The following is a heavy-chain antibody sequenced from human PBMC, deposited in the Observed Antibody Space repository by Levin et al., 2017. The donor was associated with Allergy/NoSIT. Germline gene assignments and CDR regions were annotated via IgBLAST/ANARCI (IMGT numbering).Heavy chain of an antibody. CDR3: ARDLGQWLAIRHFDY. Sequence: GESLKISCKASGYTFTSYGISWVRQAPGQGLEWMGWISAYNGNTNYAQKLQGRVTMTTDTSTSTAYMELRSLRSDDTAVYYCARDLGQWLAIRHFDYWGQGTLVTVSS. CDR1: GYTFTSYG. D-gene: IGHD6-19*01. CDR2: ISAYNGNT. J-gene: IGHJ4*02. V-gene: IGHV1-18*01.